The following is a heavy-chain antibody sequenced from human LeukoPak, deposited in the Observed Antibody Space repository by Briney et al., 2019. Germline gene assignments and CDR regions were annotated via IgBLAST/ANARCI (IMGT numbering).Heavy chain of an antibody. J-gene: IGHJ1*01. Sequence: PGGPLRLSCAAPGFTFSSYGMHWVRQTPGKGLEWVAIIWSDGSNKYYADSVKGRFTISRDNSQNPLYLQMNSLRAEAPAVFSCAKESGSRSYGAYFPHWGQGTLVTVSS. CDR1: GFTFSSYG. V-gene: IGHV3-33*06. CDR2: IWSDGSNK. CDR3: AKESGSRSYGAYFPH. D-gene: IGHD6-13*01.